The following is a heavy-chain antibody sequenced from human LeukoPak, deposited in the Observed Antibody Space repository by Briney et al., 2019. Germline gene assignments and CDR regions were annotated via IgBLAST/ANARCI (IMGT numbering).Heavy chain of an antibody. CDR1: GGSFSRYA. CDR2: IILIFGTA. D-gene: IGHD3-22*01. J-gene: IGHJ4*02. V-gene: IGHV1-69*13. Sequence: SVKVSCKASGGSFSRYAISWVRQAPGQGLEWMGGIILIFGTANYAQKFQGRVTITADESTRTAYMELRTLRSEDTAIYYCARGSGETGGYYYVYWGRGTPVTVSS. CDR3: ARGSGETGGYYYVY.